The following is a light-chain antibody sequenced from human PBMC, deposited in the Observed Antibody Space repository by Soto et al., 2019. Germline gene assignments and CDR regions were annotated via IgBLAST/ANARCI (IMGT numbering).Light chain of an antibody. CDR3: AAWDSSLNGHV. V-gene: IGLV1-44*01. CDR2: TDN. J-gene: IGLJ1*01. CDR1: SSNIGKNT. Sequence: QSVLIQPPSASGTPGQRVTISCSGSSSNIGKNTVHWFQQLPGAAPQLLISTDNQRPSGVPDRFSGSKSGASGSLAISGLQSEDEADYYCAAWDSSLNGHVFGTGTKLTVL.